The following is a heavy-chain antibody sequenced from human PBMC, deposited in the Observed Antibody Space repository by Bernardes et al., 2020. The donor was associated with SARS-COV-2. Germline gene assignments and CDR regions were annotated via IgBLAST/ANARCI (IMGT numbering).Heavy chain of an antibody. CDR3: AREPLSGYYIDY. CDR2: ITSGGTT. Sequence: GGSLRLSRAASGFTVSSNYIHWVRQAPGKGLEWVSVITSGGTTYYADFVRGRFTISRDNSKNTLYLQMNSLRAEDTAVYFCAREPLSGYYIDYYGQGTPVTVSS. V-gene: IGHV3-53*01. D-gene: IGHD3-3*01. J-gene: IGHJ4*02. CDR1: GFTVSSNY.